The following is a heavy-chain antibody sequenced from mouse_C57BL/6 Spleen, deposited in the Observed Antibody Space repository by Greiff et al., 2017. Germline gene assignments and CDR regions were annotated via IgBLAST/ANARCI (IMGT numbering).Heavy chain of an antibody. CDR2: ISSGSSTI. J-gene: IGHJ3*01. D-gene: IGHD1-3*01. CDR1: GFTFSDYG. CDR3: AKGVGFAY. V-gene: IGHV5-17*01. Sequence: EVHLVESGGGLVKPGGSLKLSCAASGFTFSDYGMHWVRQAPEQGLEWVAYISSGSSTIYYADTVKGRFTISRDNAKNTRFLQMTSLRSEDTAMYYCAKGVGFAYWGQGTLVTVSA.